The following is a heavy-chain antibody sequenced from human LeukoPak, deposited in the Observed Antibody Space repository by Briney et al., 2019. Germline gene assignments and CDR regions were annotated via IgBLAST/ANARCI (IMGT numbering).Heavy chain of an antibody. D-gene: IGHD3-9*01. CDR1: GFDFNSYT. CDR3: ARGGARYLDS. Sequence: GWSLRLSCVASGFDFNSYTMSWARQAPGKGLEWVAKMKEDGSDIHYVDSVKGRFTICRDNAKNSLCLQMSSLRAEDTAVYYCARGGARYLDSWGQGILVTVSS. CDR2: MKEDGSDI. V-gene: IGHV3-7*01. J-gene: IGHJ4*02.